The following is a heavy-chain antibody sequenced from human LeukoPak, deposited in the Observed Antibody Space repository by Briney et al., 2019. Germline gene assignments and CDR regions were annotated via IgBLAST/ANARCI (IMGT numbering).Heavy chain of an antibody. CDR3: AMKLVGATSGYDY. CDR2: IDPKSGGT. D-gene: IGHD1-26*01. Sequence: GASVKLSCTASRYTFTGYYMHRVREAPGQGLGWMGWIDPKSGGTTYAKKFPGRVATARDTSIRTAYMELSRLRSDDTAVYYCAMKLVGATSGYDYWGQGTLVTVSS. CDR1: RYTFTGYY. V-gene: IGHV1-2*02. J-gene: IGHJ4*02.